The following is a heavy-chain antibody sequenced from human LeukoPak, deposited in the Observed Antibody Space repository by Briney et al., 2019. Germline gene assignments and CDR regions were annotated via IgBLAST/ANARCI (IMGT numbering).Heavy chain of an antibody. Sequence: GEPLKISCKGSGYSFTNYWNGWVRQMPGKGLEWMTIIYPGDFDTRYSPSLQGQVTISADKSINTASLQWSSLKASDSAMYYCARQKYSSGLDAFDIWGQGTMVTVSS. CDR3: ARQKYSSGLDAFDI. CDR2: IYPGDFDT. J-gene: IGHJ3*02. CDR1: GYSFTNYW. D-gene: IGHD5-18*01. V-gene: IGHV5-51*01.